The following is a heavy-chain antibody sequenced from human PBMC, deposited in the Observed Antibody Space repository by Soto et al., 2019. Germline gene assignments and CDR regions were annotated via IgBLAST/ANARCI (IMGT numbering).Heavy chain of an antibody. Sequence: WNGAWDRFAGYGSGRVSKMPGKGLEWMGIIYPGDSDTRYSPSFQGQVTISADKSISTAYLQWSSLKASDTAMYYCARHVADYYDSSGYYQGWFDPWGQGTLVTVSS. CDR3: ARHVADYYDSSGYYQGWFDP. CDR2: IYPGDSDT. D-gene: IGHD3-22*01. V-gene: IGHV5-51*01. J-gene: IGHJ5*02. CDR1: WDRFAGYG.